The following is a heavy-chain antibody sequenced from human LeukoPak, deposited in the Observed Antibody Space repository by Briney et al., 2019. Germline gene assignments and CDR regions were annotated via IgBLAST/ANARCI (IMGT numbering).Heavy chain of an antibody. Sequence: SETLSLTCAVYGGSFSGYYWSWIRHPPGKGREWSGEINHSGSTNYNPSLKSRVTISVDTSKNQFSLKLSSVTAADTAVYYCAIHIVVVPAAKKKNWFDPWGQGTLVTVSS. CDR1: GGSFSGYY. V-gene: IGHV4-34*01. CDR3: AIHIVVVPAAKKKNWFDP. J-gene: IGHJ5*02. D-gene: IGHD2-2*01. CDR2: INHSGST.